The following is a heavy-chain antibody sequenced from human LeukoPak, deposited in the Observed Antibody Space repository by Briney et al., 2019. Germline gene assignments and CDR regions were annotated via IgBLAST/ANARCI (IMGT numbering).Heavy chain of an antibody. CDR3: ARFPVDYYGSGTYHYMDV. Sequence: GGSLRLSCAASGFTFSSYEMNWVRQAPGKGLEWVAYISTSGSAIYYAVKGRFTISRDNAKNSLYLQMNSLRAEDTGIYYCARFPVDYYGSGTYHYMDVWGKGTTVTVSS. V-gene: IGHV3-48*03. J-gene: IGHJ6*03. CDR2: ISTSGSAI. D-gene: IGHD3-10*01. CDR1: GFTFSSYE.